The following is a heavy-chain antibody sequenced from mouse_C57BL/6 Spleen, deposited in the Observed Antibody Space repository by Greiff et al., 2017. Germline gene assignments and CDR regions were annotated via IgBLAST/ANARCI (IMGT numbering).Heavy chain of an antibody. CDR1: GYTFTNYW. V-gene: IGHV1-63*01. CDR2: IYPGGGYT. CDR3: ARSGYYGIDY. Sequence: ESGAELVRPGTSVKMSCKASGYTFTNYWIGWAKQRPGHGLEWIGGIYPGGGYTNYNEKFKGKATLTADKSSSTAYMQFSSLTSEDSAIYYCARSGYYGIDYWGQGTTLTVSS. J-gene: IGHJ2*01. D-gene: IGHD2-1*01.